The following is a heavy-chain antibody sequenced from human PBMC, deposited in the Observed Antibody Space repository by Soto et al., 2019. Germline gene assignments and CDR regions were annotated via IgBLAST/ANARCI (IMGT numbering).Heavy chain of an antibody. Sequence: EAQMLESGGGSVQPGGSLRLSCAASGFTFSTYAVAWVRQSPGKGLEWVSSISASGGDTWYADSVKGRFTISRDNSKNTLYLQMNCLRVEDTAVYYCARRPTATASWGQGTLVTVSS. CDR1: GFTFSTYA. J-gene: IGHJ5*02. V-gene: IGHV3-23*01. CDR3: ARRPTATAS. CDR2: ISASGGDT. D-gene: IGHD1-1*01.